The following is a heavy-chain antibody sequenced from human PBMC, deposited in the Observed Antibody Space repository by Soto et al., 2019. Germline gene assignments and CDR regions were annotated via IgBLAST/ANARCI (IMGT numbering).Heavy chain of an antibody. D-gene: IGHD3-9*01. CDR1: GFTFSNAW. CDR2: IKSKTDGGTT. J-gene: IGHJ3*02. V-gene: IGHV3-15*07. CDR3: TTGSRRPYDILTGYRHDAFDI. Sequence: GGSLRLSCAASGFTFSNAWMNWVRQAPGKGLEWVGRIKSKTDGGTTDYAAPVKGRFTISRDDSKNTLYLQMNSLKTEDTAVYYCTTGSRRPYDILTGYRHDAFDIWGQGTMVTVSS.